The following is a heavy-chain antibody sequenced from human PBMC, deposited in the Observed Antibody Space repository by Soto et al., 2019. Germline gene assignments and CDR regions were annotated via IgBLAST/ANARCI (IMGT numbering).Heavy chain of an antibody. CDR2: IRYSGST. Sequence: SETLSLTCTVSGASPTDYYWSWIRQPPGEGLEWIGLIRYSGSTNCNPSLKSRVTMSVDTSKNQFSLTLSSVTAADTAVYYCARGSAVTTRVGFDYCGQGTLVTVSS. J-gene: IGHJ4*02. CDR1: GASPTDYY. D-gene: IGHD4-17*01. V-gene: IGHV4-59*01. CDR3: ARGSAVTTRVGFDY.